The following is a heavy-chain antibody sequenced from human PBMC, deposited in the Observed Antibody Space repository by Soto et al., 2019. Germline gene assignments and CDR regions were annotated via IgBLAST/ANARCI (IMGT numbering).Heavy chain of an antibody. J-gene: IGHJ5*02. D-gene: IGHD2-15*01. CDR3: ARRNCSGGSCYSGNWFDP. Sequence: PSETLSLTCTVSGGSISSGDYYWSWIRQPPGKGLEWIGYIYYSGSTNYNPSLRSRVTISVDTSKNQFSLKLSSVTAADTAVYYCARRNCSGGSCYSGNWFDPWGQGTLVTVSS. CDR1: GGSISSGDYY. V-gene: IGHV4-61*08. CDR2: IYYSGST.